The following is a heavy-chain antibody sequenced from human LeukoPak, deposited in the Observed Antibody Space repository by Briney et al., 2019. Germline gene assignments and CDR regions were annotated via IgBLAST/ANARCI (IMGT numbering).Heavy chain of an antibody. CDR1: GGSISSGDYY. CDR2: IYYSGST. V-gene: IGHV4-30-4*01. CDR3: AREGGHTAYFDY. D-gene: IGHD2-2*02. Sequence: SQTLSLTCTVSGGSISSGDYYWSWIRQPPGKGLEWIGYIYYSGSTYYNPSLKSRVTISVDTSKNQFSLKLSSVTAADTAVYYCAREGGHTAYFDYWGQGTLVTVSS. J-gene: IGHJ4*02.